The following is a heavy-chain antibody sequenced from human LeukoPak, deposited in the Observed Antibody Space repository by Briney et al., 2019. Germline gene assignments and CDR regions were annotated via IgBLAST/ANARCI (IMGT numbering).Heavy chain of an antibody. CDR3: ARTPLRGSYYFDY. D-gene: IGHD2-15*01. Sequence: SETLSLTCTVSGVSISSYYWSWIRQPPGKGLEWIGEINHSGSTNYNPSLKSRVTISVDTSKNQFSLKLSSVTAADTAVYYCARTPLRGSYYFDYWGQGTLVTVSS. CDR2: INHSGST. V-gene: IGHV4-34*01. CDR1: GVSISSYY. J-gene: IGHJ4*02.